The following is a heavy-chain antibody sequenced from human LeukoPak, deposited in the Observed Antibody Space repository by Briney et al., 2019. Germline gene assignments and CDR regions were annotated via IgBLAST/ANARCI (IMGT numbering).Heavy chain of an antibody. CDR3: ARDGSIAAASRLYYYYYMDV. CDR1: GGSISSYY. V-gene: IGHV4-59*01. Sequence: PSETLSLTCTVSGGSISSYYWSWIRQPPWKGLEWIGYIYYSGSTNYNPSLKSRVTISVDTSKNQFSLKLSSVTAADTAVYYCARDGSIAAASRLYYYYYMDVWGKGTTVTVSS. J-gene: IGHJ6*03. CDR2: IYYSGST. D-gene: IGHD6-13*01.